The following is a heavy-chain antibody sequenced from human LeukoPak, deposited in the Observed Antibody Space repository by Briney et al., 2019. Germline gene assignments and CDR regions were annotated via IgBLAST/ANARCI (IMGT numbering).Heavy chain of an antibody. CDR3: SKDSRSHDAFDI. CDR1: GFTFDVYA. Sequence: TVGSLRLSCAASGFTFDVYAMHWVRQAPGKGLEWVSGISWNSGSIGYADSVKGRFTISRDNAKNSLYLQMNSLRAEDTALYYCSKDSRSHDAFDIWGQGTMVTVSS. J-gene: IGHJ3*02. CDR2: ISWNSGSI. V-gene: IGHV3-9*01.